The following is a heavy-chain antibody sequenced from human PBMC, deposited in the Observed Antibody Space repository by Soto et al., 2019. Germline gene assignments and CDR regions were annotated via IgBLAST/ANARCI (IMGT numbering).Heavy chain of an antibody. D-gene: IGHD5-18*01. CDR2: INAGNGKT. J-gene: IGHJ6*02. Sequence: GASVKVSCKASGYTFTSYAMHWVRQAPGQRLEWMGWINAGNGKTKYSQKYQGRVTITRDTSASTAYMEMSSLRSEDTAVYYCARDPVWLQLWNRGALQYYYYGMDVWGQGTTVTVS. CDR1: GYTFTSYA. CDR3: ARDPVWLQLWNRGALQYYYYGMDV. V-gene: IGHV1-3*01.